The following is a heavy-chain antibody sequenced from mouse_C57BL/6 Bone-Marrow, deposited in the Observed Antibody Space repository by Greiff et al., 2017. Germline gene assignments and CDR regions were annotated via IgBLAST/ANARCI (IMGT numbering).Heavy chain of an antibody. D-gene: IGHD4-1*01. CDR1: GYTFTSYW. J-gene: IGHJ2*01. Sequence: QVQLQQPGAELVKPGASVKMSCKASGYTFTSYWITWVKQRPGQGLEWIGDIYPTSGRTNYNEKFKSKGILTVDTSSNTAYMQLSSLTSEDSAVFYCARSGPLGRSFDYWGQGTTLTVSS. CDR2: IYPTSGRT. V-gene: IGHV1-55*01. CDR3: ARSGPLGRSFDY.